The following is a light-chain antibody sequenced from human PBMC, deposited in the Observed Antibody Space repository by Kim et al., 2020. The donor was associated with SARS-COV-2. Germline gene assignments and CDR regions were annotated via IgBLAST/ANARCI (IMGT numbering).Light chain of an antibody. Sequence: SLTISCTGTSSDAGGYNYVSWYQQHPGKAPKLMIYDVSNRPSGVSNRFSGSKSGNTASLTISGLQAEDEADYYCSSYTSSSTPLVFGGGTQLTVL. J-gene: IGLJ3*02. CDR3: SSYTSSSTPLV. V-gene: IGLV2-14*03. CDR2: DVS. CDR1: SSDAGGYNY.